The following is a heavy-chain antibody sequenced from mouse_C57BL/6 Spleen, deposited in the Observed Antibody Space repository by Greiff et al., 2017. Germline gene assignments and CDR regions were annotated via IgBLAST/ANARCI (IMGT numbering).Heavy chain of an antibody. CDR3: ARDRIGEGNPFAY. J-gene: IGHJ3*01. CDR2: IDPNSGGT. V-gene: IGHV1-72*01. Sequence: QQSCKASGYTFTSYWMHWVKQRPGRGLEWIGRIDPNSGGTKYNEKFKSKATLTVDKPSSTAYMQLSSLTSEDSAVYYCARDRIGEGNPFAYWGQGTLVTVSA. CDR1: GYTFTSYW. D-gene: IGHD2-1*01.